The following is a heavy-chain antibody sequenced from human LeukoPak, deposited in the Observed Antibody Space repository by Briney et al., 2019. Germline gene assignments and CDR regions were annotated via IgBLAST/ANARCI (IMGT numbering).Heavy chain of an antibody. D-gene: IGHD3-16*02. V-gene: IGHV1-2*02. CDR2: INPNSGGT. CDR1: GYTFTGYY. Sequence: ASVKVSCKASGYTFTGYYMHWVRQAPGQGLEWMGWINPNSGGTNSAQKFQGRVTMTRDTSISTAYMELSRLRSDDTAVYYCAREYYRRALDRWGQGTMVTVSS. CDR3: AREYYRRALDR. J-gene: IGHJ5*02.